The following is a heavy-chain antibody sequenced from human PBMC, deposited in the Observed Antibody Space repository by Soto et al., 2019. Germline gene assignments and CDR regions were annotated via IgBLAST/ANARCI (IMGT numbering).Heavy chain of an antibody. Sequence: PSENLSLTCTVSGGSIRSRSYYWGWIRQPPGKGLEWIGGIYYSGSTYYNPSLKSRVTISVDTSKNQFSLKLSSVTAADTAVYYCARHRGYDFWSGYYSWDGRTDAFDIWGQGTMVT. CDR3: ARHRGYDFWSGYYSWDGRTDAFDI. V-gene: IGHV4-39*01. D-gene: IGHD3-3*01. CDR2: IYYSGST. J-gene: IGHJ3*02. CDR1: GGSIRSRSYY.